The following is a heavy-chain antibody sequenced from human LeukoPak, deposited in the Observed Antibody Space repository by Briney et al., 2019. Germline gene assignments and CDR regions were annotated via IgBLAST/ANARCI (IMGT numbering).Heavy chain of an antibody. J-gene: IGHJ4*02. V-gene: IGHV3-15*01. CDR1: GVTVSSHY. CDR3: VTRVKSTGDY. CDR2: IKTKADGETT. D-gene: IGHD1-1*01. Sequence: GGSLRLSCAASGVTVSSHYMNWVRRAPGKGLEWIGRIKTKADGETTEYIAPVKGRFTISRDDSKNTVYLQMNSLKTEDTALYYCVTRVKSTGDYWGQGTLVTVSS.